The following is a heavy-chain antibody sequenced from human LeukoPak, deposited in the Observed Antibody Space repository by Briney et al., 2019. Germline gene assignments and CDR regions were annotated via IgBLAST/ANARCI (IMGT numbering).Heavy chain of an antibody. CDR1: GFTFSDYY. J-gene: IGHJ4*02. Sequence: PGGSLRLSCAASGFTFSDYYMSWIRQAPGKGLEWVSYISSSGSTIYYADSVKGRFTISRDNAKNSLYLQMSSLRAEDTAVYYCARILCGGDCSSDYWGQGTLVTVSS. CDR2: ISSSGSTI. CDR3: ARILCGGDCSSDY. D-gene: IGHD2-21*02. V-gene: IGHV3-11*04.